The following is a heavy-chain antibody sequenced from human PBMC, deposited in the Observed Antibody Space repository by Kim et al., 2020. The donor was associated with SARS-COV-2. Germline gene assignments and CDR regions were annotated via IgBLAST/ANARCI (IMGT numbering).Heavy chain of an antibody. CDR2: ISSSSSYI. CDR3: AKNYDILTGYPKTFDY. V-gene: IGHV3-21*01. CDR1: GFTFSSYS. J-gene: IGHJ4*02. D-gene: IGHD3-9*01. Sequence: GGSLRLFCAASGFTFSSYSMNWVRQAPGKGLEWVSSISSSSSYIYYADSVKGRFTISRDNAKNSLYLQMNSLRAEDTAVYYCAKNYDILTGYPKTFDYWGQGTLVTVSS.